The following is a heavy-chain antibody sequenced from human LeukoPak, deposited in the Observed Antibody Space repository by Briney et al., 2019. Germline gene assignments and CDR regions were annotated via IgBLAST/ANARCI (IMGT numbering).Heavy chain of an antibody. CDR3: ARNRRLGYSDTTDYYRWYYDL. D-gene: IGHD3-22*01. Sequence: PSETLSLTCTVSGGSISSYYWSWIRQPPGKELEWIGYMYYSGSTNYNPSLKSRVTMSVDTSKNQFSLKLSSVTAADTAVYYCARNRRLGYSDTTDYYRWYYDLWGRGTLVAVSS. CDR2: MYYSGST. CDR1: GGSISSYY. J-gene: IGHJ2*01. V-gene: IGHV4-59*01.